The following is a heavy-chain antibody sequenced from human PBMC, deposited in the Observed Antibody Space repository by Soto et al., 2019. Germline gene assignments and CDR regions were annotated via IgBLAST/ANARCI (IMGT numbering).Heavy chain of an antibody. J-gene: IGHJ6*02. V-gene: IGHV3-30*18. CDR3: AKEVGTRVPEGLYYYYGMDV. CDR1: GFTFSSYG. D-gene: IGHD3-3*01. Sequence: QVQLVESGGGVVQPGRSLRLSCAASGFTFSSYGMHWVRQAPGKGLEWVAVISYDGSNKYYADSVKGRFTISRDNSKNTLYLQMNSLRAEDTAVYYCAKEVGTRVPEGLYYYYGMDVWGQGTTVTVSS. CDR2: ISYDGSNK.